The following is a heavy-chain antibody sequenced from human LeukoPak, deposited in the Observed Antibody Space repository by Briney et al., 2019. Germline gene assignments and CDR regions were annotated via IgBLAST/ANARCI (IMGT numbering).Heavy chain of an antibody. CDR2: INWNGGST. D-gene: IGHD3-9*01. CDR3: ARHSDYDILTGPNDY. J-gene: IGHJ4*02. CDR1: GFTFDDYG. V-gene: IGHV3-20*04. Sequence: PGGSLRLSCAASGFTFDDYGMTWVRQAPGKGLEWVASINWNGGSTGYADSVKGRFTISRDKAKNSLYLQMNSLRAEDTAVYYCARHSDYDILTGPNDYWGQGTLVTVAS.